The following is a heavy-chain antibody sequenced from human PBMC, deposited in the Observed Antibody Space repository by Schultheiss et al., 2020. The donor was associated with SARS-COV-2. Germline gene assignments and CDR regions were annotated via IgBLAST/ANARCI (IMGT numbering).Heavy chain of an antibody. CDR3: ARAPSYSSTLYYYGVDV. CDR1: GGSFSGYY. CDR2: INHSGST. J-gene: IGHJ6*02. D-gene: IGHD6-13*01. Sequence: GSLRLSCAVYGGSFSGYYWSWIRQPPGKGLEWIGEINHSGSTNYNPSLKSRVTISVDTSKNQFSLKLSSVTAADTAVYYCARAPSYSSTLYYYGVDVWGQGTTVTVSS. V-gene: IGHV4-34*01.